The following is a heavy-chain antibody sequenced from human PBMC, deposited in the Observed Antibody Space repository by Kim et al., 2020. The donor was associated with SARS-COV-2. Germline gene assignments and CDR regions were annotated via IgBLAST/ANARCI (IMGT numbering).Heavy chain of an antibody. D-gene: IGHD4-17*01. Sequence: GGSLRLSCAASGFTFSSYAMHWVRQAPGKVLEWVAVISYDGSNKYYADSVKGRFTISRDNSKNTLYLQMNSLRAEDTAVYYCARDVLGEKGWFDPWGQGTLVTVSS. CDR2: ISYDGSNK. J-gene: IGHJ5*02. CDR1: GFTFSSYA. V-gene: IGHV3-30*04. CDR3: ARDVLGEKGWFDP.